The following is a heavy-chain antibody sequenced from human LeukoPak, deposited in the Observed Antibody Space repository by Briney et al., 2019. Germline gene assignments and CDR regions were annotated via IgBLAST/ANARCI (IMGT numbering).Heavy chain of an antibody. CDR2: IWPGDSDS. J-gene: IGHJ4*02. CDR3: ARQTQQCRGSRSQDF. Sequence: GESLKISCYGSGYDFNTSWIAWVRQMPGKGLEHMGIIWPGDSDSRYNPSFHGQVTFSADKSIDTAYLQWNSLKSSDSAIYYCARQTQQCRGSRSQDFWGQGTLVTVS. V-gene: IGHV5-51*01. CDR1: GYDFNTSW. D-gene: IGHD6-19*01.